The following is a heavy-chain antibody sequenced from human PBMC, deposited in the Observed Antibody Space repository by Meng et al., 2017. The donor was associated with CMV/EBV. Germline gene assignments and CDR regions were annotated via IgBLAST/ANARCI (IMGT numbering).Heavy chain of an antibody. V-gene: IGHV1-46*01. CDR3: ATESGSVRDY. CDR1: GYTFTSYY. J-gene: IGHJ4*02. D-gene: IGHD1-26*01. Sequence: QVQLVQYGADVEKPGASVTASCKASGYTFTSYYMHWVLQAPGQGLEWMGIINPSGGSTSYAQKYQGRVTMTRDTSTSTVYMELSSLRSEDTAVYYCATESGSVRDYWGQGTLVTVSS. CDR2: INPSGGST.